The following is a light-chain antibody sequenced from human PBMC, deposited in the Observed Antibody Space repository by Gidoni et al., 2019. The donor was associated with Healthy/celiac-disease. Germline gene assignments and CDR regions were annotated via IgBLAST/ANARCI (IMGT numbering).Light chain of an antibody. CDR2: HDS. CDR3: QAWDSSTASG. Sequence: SYELTQPPSVSAAPGQTASVTCSGDKLGDKYACWYQQKPGQSPVLVIYHDSKRPSVIPERFSGSNSGNTATLTISGTQAMDEADYYCQAWDSSTASGFGGGTKLTVL. V-gene: IGLV3-1*01. CDR1: KLGDKY. J-gene: IGLJ2*01.